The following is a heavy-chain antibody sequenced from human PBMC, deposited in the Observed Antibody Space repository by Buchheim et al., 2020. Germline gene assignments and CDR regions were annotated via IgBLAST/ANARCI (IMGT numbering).Heavy chain of an antibody. CDR3: AMADIVVVPAAIDSHYYYYGMDV. Sequence: EVQLLESGGGLVQPGGSLRLSCAASGFTFSSYAMSWVRQAPGKGLEWVSAISGSGGSTYYADSVKGRFTISRDNSKTTLYLQMNSLRAEDTAVYYCAMADIVVVPAAIDSHYYYYGMDVWGQGTT. J-gene: IGHJ6*02. CDR2: ISGSGGST. V-gene: IGHV3-23*01. D-gene: IGHD2-2*01. CDR1: GFTFSSYA.